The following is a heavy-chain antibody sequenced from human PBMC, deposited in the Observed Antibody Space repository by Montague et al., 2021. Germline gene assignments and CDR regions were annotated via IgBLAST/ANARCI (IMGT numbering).Heavy chain of an antibody. CDR1: GGAISSSSCY. V-gene: IGHV4-61*05. Sequence: SETLSLTCNVSGGAISSSSCYWGWIRQPPGKGLEWIGYIYYSRRTNYNPSLKSRVTISVDTSKNQFSLKLSSVTAADTAFYYCAVTNPYYYYYGMDVWGQGTTVTVSS. CDR3: AVTNPYYYYYGMDV. CDR2: IYYSRRT. D-gene: IGHD1-14*01. J-gene: IGHJ6*02.